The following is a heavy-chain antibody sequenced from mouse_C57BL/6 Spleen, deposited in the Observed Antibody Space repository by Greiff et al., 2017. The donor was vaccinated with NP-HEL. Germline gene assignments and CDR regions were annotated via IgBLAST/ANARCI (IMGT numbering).Heavy chain of an antibody. V-gene: IGHV1-15*01. CDR2: IDPETGGT. Sequence: VQLQQSGAELVRPGASVTLSCKASGYTFTDYEMHWVKQTPVHGLEWIGAIDPETGGTAYNQKFKGKAILTADKSSSTAYMELRSLTSEDSAVYYCTRPITTVVAGDWYFDVWGTGTTVTVSS. J-gene: IGHJ1*03. D-gene: IGHD1-1*01. CDR1: GYTFTDYE. CDR3: TRPITTVVAGDWYFDV.